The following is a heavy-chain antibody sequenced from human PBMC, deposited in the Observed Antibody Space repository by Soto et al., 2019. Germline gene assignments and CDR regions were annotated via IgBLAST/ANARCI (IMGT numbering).Heavy chain of an antibody. D-gene: IGHD3-22*01. V-gene: IGHV4-4*07. J-gene: IGHJ4*02. Sequence: QVQLQESGPGLVKPSETLSLTCTVSGGSISSYYWSWIRQPAGKGLEWIGRIYTSGSTNYNPSLKSRVTRSVDTSKNQFSLKLSSVTAADTAVYYCARVGEDYYDSSGYNDYWGQGTLVTVSS. CDR2: IYTSGST. CDR1: GGSISSYY. CDR3: ARVGEDYYDSSGYNDY.